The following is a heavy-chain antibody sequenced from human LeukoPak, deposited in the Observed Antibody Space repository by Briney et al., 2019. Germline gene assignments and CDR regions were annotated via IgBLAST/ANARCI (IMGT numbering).Heavy chain of an antibody. CDR2: IYYSGST. J-gene: IGHJ4*02. CDR3: ARVLYYGSGSSHAPFDY. CDR1: DGSISSYY. V-gene: IGHV4-59*01. Sequence: SETLSLTCTVSDGSISSYYWSWIRQPPGKGLEWIGYIYYSGSTNYNPSLKSRVTISVDTSKNQFSLKLSSVTAADTAVYYCARVLYYGSGSSHAPFDYWGQGTLVTVSS. D-gene: IGHD3-10*01.